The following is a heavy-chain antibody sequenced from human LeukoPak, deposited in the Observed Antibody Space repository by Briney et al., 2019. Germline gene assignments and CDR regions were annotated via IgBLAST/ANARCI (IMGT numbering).Heavy chain of an antibody. Sequence: GGSLRLSCSATGFTFSSYGMHWVRQAPGKGLEWVAVISYDGSNKYYADSVKGRFTISRDSSKNTLYLQMNSLRAEDTAVYYCARDEIFGVGPPAFYYYYYGMDVWGQGTTVTVSS. D-gene: IGHD3-3*01. J-gene: IGHJ6*02. CDR3: ARDEIFGVGPPAFYYYYYGMDV. CDR2: ISYDGSNK. CDR1: GFTFSSYG. V-gene: IGHV3-30*03.